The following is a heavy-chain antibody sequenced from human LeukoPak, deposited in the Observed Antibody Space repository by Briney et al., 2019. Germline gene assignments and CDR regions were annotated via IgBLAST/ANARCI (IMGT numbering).Heavy chain of an antibody. D-gene: IGHD2-15*01. V-gene: IGHV4-34*01. CDR3: ARAVVETVAVVAATFYFDY. CDR2: INHSGST. J-gene: IGHJ4*02. CDR1: GGSFSGYY. Sequence: PSETLSLTCAVYGGSFSGYYWSWIRQPPGKGLEWIGEINHSGSTNYNPSLKSRVTISVDTSKNQFSLKLSSVTAADTAVYYCARAVVETVAVVAATFYFDYWGQGTLVTVSS.